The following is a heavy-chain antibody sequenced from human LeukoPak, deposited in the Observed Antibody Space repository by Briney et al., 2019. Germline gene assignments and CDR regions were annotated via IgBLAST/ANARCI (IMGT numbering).Heavy chain of an antibody. CDR1: GGSFSGYY. V-gene: IGHV4-34*01. D-gene: IGHD3-22*01. CDR2: INHSGST. CDR3: AFDSSGYYYDY. J-gene: IGHJ4*02. Sequence: SSETLSLTCAVYGGSFSGYYWSWIRQPPGKGLEWIGEINHSGSTNYNPSLKSRVTISVDTSKNQFSLKLSSVTAADTAVHYCAFDSSGYYYDYWGQGTLVPVSS.